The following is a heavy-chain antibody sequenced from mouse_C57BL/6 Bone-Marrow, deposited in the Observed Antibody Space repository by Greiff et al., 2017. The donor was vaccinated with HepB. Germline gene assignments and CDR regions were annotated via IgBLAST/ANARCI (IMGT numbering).Heavy chain of an antibody. CDR3: ARGYGAWFAY. CDR2: IYPGSGNT. V-gene: IGHV1-76*01. D-gene: IGHD1-1*02. Sequence: QVQLKQSGAELVRPGASVKLSCKASGYTFTDYYINRVKQRPGQGLEWIARIYPGSGNTYYNEKFKGKATLTAEKSSSTAYMQLSSLTSEDSAVYFCARGYGAWFAYWGQGTLVTVSA. J-gene: IGHJ3*01. CDR1: GYTFTDYY.